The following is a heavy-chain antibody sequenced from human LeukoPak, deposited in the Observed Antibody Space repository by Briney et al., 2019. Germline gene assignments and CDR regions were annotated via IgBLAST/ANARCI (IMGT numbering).Heavy chain of an antibody. Sequence: SETLSLTCSVSGASISSSDYYWRWIRQPPGKGLEWIGRINYSGSTYYNPSLKSRVTISVDTSKNHFSLRLTSMTAADTAVYYCARLTHSYYSDTSGYYPYYYMDVWGKGTTVTVSS. J-gene: IGHJ6*03. CDR2: INYSGST. CDR3: ARLTHSYYSDTSGYYPYYYMDV. D-gene: IGHD3-22*01. CDR1: GASISSSDYY. V-gene: IGHV4-39*02.